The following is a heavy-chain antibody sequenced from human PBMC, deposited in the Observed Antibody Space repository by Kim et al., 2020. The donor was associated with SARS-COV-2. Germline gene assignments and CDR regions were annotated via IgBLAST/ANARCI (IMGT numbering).Heavy chain of an antibody. D-gene: IGHD6-13*01. J-gene: IGHJ6*02. Sequence: GGSLRLSCAASGFTFSGSAMHWVRQASGKGLEWVGRIRSKANSYATAYAASVKGRFTISRDDSKNTAYLQMNSLKTEDTAVYYCTRRNGRQQLAYYYYGMDVWGQGTPVTVSS. CDR1: GFTFSGSA. V-gene: IGHV3-73*01. CDR3: TRRNGRQQLAYYYYGMDV. CDR2: IRSKANSYAT.